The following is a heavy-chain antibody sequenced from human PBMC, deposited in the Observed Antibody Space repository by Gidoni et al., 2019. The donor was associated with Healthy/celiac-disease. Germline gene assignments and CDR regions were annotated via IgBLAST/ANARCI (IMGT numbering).Heavy chain of an antibody. V-gene: IGHV3-48*02. CDR2: ISSSSSTI. J-gene: IGHJ6*02. D-gene: IGHD3-3*01. CDR3: ARDGDVTAWYYGMDV. Sequence: EVQLVESGGGLVQPGGSLRLSCAASGFTFSSYSMNWVRQAPGKGLEWVSYISSSSSTIYYADSVKGRFTISRDNAKNSLYLQMNSLRDEDTAVYYCARDGDVTAWYYGMDVWGQGTTVTVSS. CDR1: GFTFSSYS.